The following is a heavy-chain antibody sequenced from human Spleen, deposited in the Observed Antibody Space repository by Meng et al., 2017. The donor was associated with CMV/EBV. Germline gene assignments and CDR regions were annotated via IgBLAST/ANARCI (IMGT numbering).Heavy chain of an antibody. CDR1: GFTFSSYE. D-gene: IGHD2-2*01. V-gene: IGHV3-48*03. CDR3: ARRMCTTTSCHEYFHY. CDR2: ISSSGSTI. J-gene: IGHJ1*01. Sequence: GGSLRLSCAASGFTFSSYEMNWVRQAPGKGLEWVSYISSSGSTIYYADSVKGRFTISRDNAKNSLYLQLNSLRSEDTAVYYCARRMCTTTSCHEYFHYWGQGTLVTVSS.